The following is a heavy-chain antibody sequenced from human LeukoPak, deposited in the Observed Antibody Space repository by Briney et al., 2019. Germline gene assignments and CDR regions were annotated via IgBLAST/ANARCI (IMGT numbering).Heavy chain of an antibody. J-gene: IGHJ1*01. D-gene: IGHD1-26*01. CDR1: GFTFSDYA. CDR3: AKEVDGASGTKIGYFQH. V-gene: IGHV3-23*01. CDR2: TSGSGGST. Sequence: PGGSLRLSCAASGFTFSDYAIHWVRQAPGKGLEWVSATSGSGGSTYYAASVKGRLTISRDNSKNTLYLQMNSLRAEDTAVYYCAKEVDGASGTKIGYFQHWGQGTLVIVSS.